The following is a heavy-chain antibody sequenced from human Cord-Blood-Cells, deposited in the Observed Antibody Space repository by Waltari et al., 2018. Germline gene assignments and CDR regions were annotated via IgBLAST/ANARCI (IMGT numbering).Heavy chain of an antibody. CDR3: ARDRVTGTTGADY. J-gene: IGHJ4*02. Sequence: QVQLQQWGAGLLKPSETLSLTCAVYGGSFSGYYWSWIRQPPGKGLEWIWEINHSGSTNYNPSLKSRVTISVDTSKNQFSLKLSSVTAADTAVYYCARDRVTGTTGADYWGQGTLVTVSS. D-gene: IGHD1-7*01. CDR2: INHSGST. CDR1: GGSFSGYY. V-gene: IGHV4-34*01.